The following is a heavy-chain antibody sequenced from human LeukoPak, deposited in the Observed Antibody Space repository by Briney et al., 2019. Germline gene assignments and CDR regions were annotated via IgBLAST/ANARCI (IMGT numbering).Heavy chain of an antibody. V-gene: IGHV4-39*01. J-gene: IGHJ4*02. CDR1: GGSISSSSYY. CDR2: IYYNGST. D-gene: IGHD3/OR15-3a*01. Sequence: SEALSLTCTVSGGSISSSSYYWGWIRQPPGKGLEWIGSIYYNGSTYYNPSLKSRVTISLDTSKNQFSLKLTSVTAADTAVYYCARQTGSGLFILPGGQGTLVTVSS. CDR3: ARQTGSGLFILP.